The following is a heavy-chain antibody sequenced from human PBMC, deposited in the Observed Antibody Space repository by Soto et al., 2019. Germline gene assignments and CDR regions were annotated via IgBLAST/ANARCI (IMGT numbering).Heavy chain of an antibody. CDR1: GYTFTSHG. V-gene: IGHV1-18*01. CDR3: ARLLTEGATYREDAFDM. J-gene: IGHJ3*02. Sequence: QLQLVQSGGEVKTPGASVKVSCTTSGYTFTSHGISWVRQAPGQGLEWMGWISTYNGKTDYAQKFQGRATMTAHTLTSTVYMEVRGLRSDDTAVYYCARLLTEGATYREDAFDMWGQGTKVTVSS. CDR2: ISTYNGKT. D-gene: IGHD1-26*01.